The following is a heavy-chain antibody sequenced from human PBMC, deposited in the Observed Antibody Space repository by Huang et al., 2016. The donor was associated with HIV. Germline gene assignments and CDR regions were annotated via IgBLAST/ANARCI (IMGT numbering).Heavy chain of an antibody. D-gene: IGHD4-4*01. CDR3: ARAYNYSLAY. CDR1: GYTFSHYF. CDR2: INPSGGST. V-gene: IGHV1-46*03. J-gene: IGHJ4*02. Sequence: QVQLVQSGAEVKKPGASVKISCKASGYTFSHYFMHWVRQSPGQGLECLGVINPSGGSTTYSQKVKGRVTMTRDTSTSTVYMELSSLRSEDTAVYYCARAYNYSLAYWGQGTLVTVSS.